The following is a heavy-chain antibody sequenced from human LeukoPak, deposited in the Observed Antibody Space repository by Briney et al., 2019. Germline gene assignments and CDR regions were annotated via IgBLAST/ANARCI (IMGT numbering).Heavy chain of an antibody. J-gene: IGHJ5*02. CDR3: ARDYYDSSGYYPGSKWFDP. D-gene: IGHD3-22*01. CDR1: GYNFTNYW. CDR2: IFPGDSDT. Sequence: HGESLKISCKGSGYNFTNYWIGWVRQMPGKGLEWMGIIFPGDSDTIYSPSFEGQVTISADKSISTAYLQWRSLKASDTAMYYCARDYYDSSGYYPGSKWFDPWGQGTLVTVSS. V-gene: IGHV5-51*01.